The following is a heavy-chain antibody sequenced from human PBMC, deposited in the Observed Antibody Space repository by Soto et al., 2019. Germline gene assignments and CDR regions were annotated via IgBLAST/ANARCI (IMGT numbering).Heavy chain of an antibody. CDR3: TRGGGYSGYDPFDY. CDR2: INGGGRSA. D-gene: IGHD5-12*01. J-gene: IGHJ4*02. V-gene: IGHV3-74*01. Sequence: EVQLVESGGDLVQPGGSLTLSCAASGFSFSIFWMHWVRQAPGKGLVWVSSINGGGRSADYADSVKGRFTFSRDNAKNTLYLQMNSLRAEDTAVYYCTRGGGYSGYDPFDYWGQGTVVTVSS. CDR1: GFSFSIFW.